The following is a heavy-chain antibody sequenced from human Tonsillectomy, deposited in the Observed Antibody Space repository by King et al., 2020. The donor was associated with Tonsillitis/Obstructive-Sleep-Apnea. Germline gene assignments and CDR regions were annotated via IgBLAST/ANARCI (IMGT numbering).Heavy chain of an antibody. CDR1: GFTFSSYG. D-gene: IGHD4-17*01. V-gene: IGHV3-33*01. CDR3: ARDRVLTYEGLTTVTNLDY. J-gene: IGHJ4*02. CDR2: IWYDGSNK. Sequence: QLVQSGGGVVQPGRSLRLSCAASGFTFSSYGMHWVRQAPGKGLEGVAVIWYDGSNKYYADSVKGRFTISRDNSKNTLYLQMNSLGAEDTAVYYCARDRVLTYEGLTTVTNLDYWGQGTLVTVSS.